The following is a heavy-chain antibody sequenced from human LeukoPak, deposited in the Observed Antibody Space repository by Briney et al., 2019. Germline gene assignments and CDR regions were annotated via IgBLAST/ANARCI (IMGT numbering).Heavy chain of an antibody. Sequence: GGSLRLSCAASGFTFSSYSMNWVRQAPGKGLEWVSSISSSSYIYYADSVKGRFTISRDNAKNSLYLQMNSLRAEDTAVYYCARASYSGYDLKRFDYWGQGTLVTVSS. CDR1: GFTFSSYS. CDR3: ARASYSGYDLKRFDY. V-gene: IGHV3-21*01. D-gene: IGHD5-12*01. J-gene: IGHJ4*02. CDR2: ISSSSYI.